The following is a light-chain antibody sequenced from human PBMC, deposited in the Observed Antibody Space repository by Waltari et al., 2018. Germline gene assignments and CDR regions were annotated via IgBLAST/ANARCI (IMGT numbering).Light chain of an antibody. CDR2: MNK. Sequence: QAGLTQPPSVSKGLRQTDTPTCPGDSHTVPKQGAARVRHHQGHPPRLVSYMNKDRPSGISERLSGSRSGNTASLTITGLQPEDEADYYCSTWDSSLNAWVFGGGTNLSVL. J-gene: IGLJ3*02. CDR3: STWDSSLNAWV. CDR1: SHTVPKQG. V-gene: IGLV10-54*01.